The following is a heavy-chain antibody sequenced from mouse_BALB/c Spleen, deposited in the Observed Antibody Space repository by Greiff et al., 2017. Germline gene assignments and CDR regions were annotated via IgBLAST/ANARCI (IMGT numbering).Heavy chain of an antibody. J-gene: IGHJ1*01. CDR3: ARSTMITSWYFDV. CDR1: GFSLTGYG. D-gene: IGHD2-4*01. Sequence: VQLQESGPGLVAPSQSLSITCTVSGFSLTGYGVNWVRQPPGKGLEWLGMIWGDGSTDYNSALKSRLSISKDNSKSQVFLKMNSLQTDDTARYYCARSTMITSWYFDVWGAGTTVTVSS. CDR2: IWGDGST. V-gene: IGHV2-6-7*01.